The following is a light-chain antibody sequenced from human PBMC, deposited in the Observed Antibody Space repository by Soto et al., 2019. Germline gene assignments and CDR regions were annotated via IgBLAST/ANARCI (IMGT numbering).Light chain of an antibody. J-gene: IGKJ5*01. CDR3: QQYGSSPPIT. CDR2: GAS. CDR1: QSVSSSY. Sequence: EIVLTQSPGTLSLSPGERATLSCRASQSVSSSYLAWYQQKPGQAPRLLIYGASSRATGIPDRFSVSGSGTDFTLNISRLEPEDFAVHYCQQYGSSPPITFGQGTRLEIK. V-gene: IGKV3-20*01.